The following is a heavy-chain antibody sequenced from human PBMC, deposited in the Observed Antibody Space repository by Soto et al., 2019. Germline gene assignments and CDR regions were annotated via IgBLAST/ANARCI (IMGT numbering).Heavy chain of an antibody. J-gene: IGHJ4*02. Sequence: XGSLRLSCEASGFTFSSYEMNWVRQAPGKGLEWVAHIPAGGGTIYYADSVKGRFTISRDNPKDSLYLQMNNLRAEDTAFYYCAKSGGSYRPFDSWGQGTLVTVSS. V-gene: IGHV3-48*03. CDR3: AKSGGSYRPFDS. D-gene: IGHD2-15*01. CDR1: GFTFSSYE. CDR2: IPAGGGTI.